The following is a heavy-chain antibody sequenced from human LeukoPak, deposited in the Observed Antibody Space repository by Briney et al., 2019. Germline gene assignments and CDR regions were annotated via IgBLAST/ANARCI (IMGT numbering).Heavy chain of an antibody. Sequence: SQTLSLTCTVSADSLSSGGHSWAWIRQFPGKGLESIGFIHHSGRSRHNPSLKDRVAISVDTSRKQFALKLSSVTAADTAMYYCARGGNRFGGFYFDYWGQGIQVIVSS. CDR3: ARGGNRFGGFYFDY. J-gene: IGHJ4*02. V-gene: IGHV4-31*03. D-gene: IGHD3-10*01. CDR2: IHHSGRS. CDR1: ADSLSSGGHS.